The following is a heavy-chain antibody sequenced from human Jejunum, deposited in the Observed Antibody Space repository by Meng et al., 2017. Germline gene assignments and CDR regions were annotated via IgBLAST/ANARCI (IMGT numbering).Heavy chain of an antibody. CDR3: ARHEVDFDN. V-gene: IGHV4-34*02. CDR2: FTRGGTT. CDR1: GGSFSGYF. J-gene: IGHJ4*02. Sequence: QVQLQQWGAGLLKPSETLSLTCAVYGGSFSGYFWSGIRQPPGEGLEWIGEFTRGGTTNYNPSLKSRVTISADTSKNQFSLTLSSVSAADTAVYYCARHEVDFDNWGQGTLVTVSS. D-gene: IGHD1-26*01.